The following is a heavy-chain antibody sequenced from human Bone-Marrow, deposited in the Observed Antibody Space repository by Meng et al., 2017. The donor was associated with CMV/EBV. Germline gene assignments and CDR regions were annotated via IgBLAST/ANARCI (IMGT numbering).Heavy chain of an antibody. V-gene: IGHV4-31*02. D-gene: IGHD3-22*01. CDR2: IYYSGST. CDR3: ARVSYYDSSEPDY. J-gene: IGHJ4*02. Sequence: VAGGSISSGGYYWSWIRQHPGKGLEWIGYIYYSGSTYYNPSLKSRVTISVDTSKNQFSLKLSSVTAADTAVYYCARVSYYDSSEPDYWGQGTLVTVSS. CDR1: GGSISSGGYY.